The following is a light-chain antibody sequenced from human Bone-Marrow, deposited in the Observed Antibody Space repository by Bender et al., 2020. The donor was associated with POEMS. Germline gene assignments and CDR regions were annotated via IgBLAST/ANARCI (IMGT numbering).Light chain of an antibody. Sequence: YVLTQPPSESVAPGKAARITCGGNNIGSQSVHLYQQKPGQAPVLVIYQDSKRPSGIPERFSGSNSGNTATLTISRVEVGDEADYFCQVWDSDNRESWVFGGGTKLTVL. CDR2: QDS. J-gene: IGLJ3*02. V-gene: IGLV3-21*04. CDR3: QVWDSDNRESWV. CDR1: NIGSQS.